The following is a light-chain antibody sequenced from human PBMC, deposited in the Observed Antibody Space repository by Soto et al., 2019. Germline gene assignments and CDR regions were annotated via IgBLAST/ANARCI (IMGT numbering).Light chain of an antibody. CDR1: QSVSSRD. Sequence: EIVLTQSPGTLSLSPGERATLSCRASQSVSSRDLAWYQQKPGQAPRLLIYDASSRATGIPDRFSGSGSGTDFTLNISRLEPEDFAVYFCQHYGISRTFGQGTKVEIK. CDR2: DAS. V-gene: IGKV3-20*01. J-gene: IGKJ1*01. CDR3: QHYGISRT.